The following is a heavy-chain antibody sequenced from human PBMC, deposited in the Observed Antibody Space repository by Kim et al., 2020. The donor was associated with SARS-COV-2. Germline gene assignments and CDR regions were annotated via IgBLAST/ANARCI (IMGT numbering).Heavy chain of an antibody. CDR2: IYVGGDT. Sequence: GGSLRLSCAASGFTVTSNYVTWVRQAPGKGLEWISGIYVGGDTYYADSVKGRFIISRDKYKNTVSLQMNNLRVEDTAMYYCVKGPTGEAASGGPSSWGQGTLVTVSS. CDR1: GFTVTSNY. V-gene: IGHV3-66*01. D-gene: IGHD2-15*01. J-gene: IGHJ4*02. CDR3: VKGPTGEAASGGPSS.